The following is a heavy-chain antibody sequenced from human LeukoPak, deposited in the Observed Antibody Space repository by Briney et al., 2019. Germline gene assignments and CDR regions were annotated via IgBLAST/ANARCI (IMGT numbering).Heavy chain of an antibody. Sequence: ASVKVPCKASGYTFTGYYMHWVRQAPGQGLEWMGWINPNSGGTNYAQKFQGRVTMTRDTSISTAYMELGRLKSDDTAVYYCARDYLTDSQGFDPWGQGTLVTVSS. CDR1: GYTFTGYY. CDR2: INPNSGGT. CDR3: ARDYLTDSQGFDP. V-gene: IGHV1-2*02. D-gene: IGHD2-15*01. J-gene: IGHJ5*02.